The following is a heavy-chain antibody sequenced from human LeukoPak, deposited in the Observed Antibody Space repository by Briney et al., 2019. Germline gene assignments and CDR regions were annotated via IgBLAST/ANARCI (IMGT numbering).Heavy chain of an antibody. CDR1: GGTFSSYA. Sequence: SEKVSCKASGGTFSSYAISWERQAPGQGLEWMGGIIPIFGTANYAQKFQGRVTITTDESTSTAYMELSSLRSEDTAVYYCAICGGDCREYYFDYWGQGTLVTVSS. CDR3: AICGGDCREYYFDY. V-gene: IGHV1-69*05. J-gene: IGHJ4*02. CDR2: IIPIFGTA. D-gene: IGHD2-21*02.